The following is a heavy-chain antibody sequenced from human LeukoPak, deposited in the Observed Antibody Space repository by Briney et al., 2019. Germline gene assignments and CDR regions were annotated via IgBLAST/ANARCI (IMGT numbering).Heavy chain of an antibody. CDR1: GFTFSSYA. CDR2: ISGSGGST. J-gene: IGHJ4*02. Sequence: GGSLRLSCAASGFTFSSYAMSWVRQAQGKGLERVSAISGSGGSTYYADSVKGRFTISRDNSKNTLYLQMNSLRAEDTAVYYCAKLIAVAGIDYWGQGTLVTVSS. D-gene: IGHD6-19*01. CDR3: AKLIAVAGIDY. V-gene: IGHV3-23*01.